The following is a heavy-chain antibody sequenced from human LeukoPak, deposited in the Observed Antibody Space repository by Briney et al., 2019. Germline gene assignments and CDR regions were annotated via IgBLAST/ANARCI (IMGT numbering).Heavy chain of an antibody. V-gene: IGHV3-53*01. CDR2: IYSGGST. Sequence: GGSLRLSCAASGFTVSSNYMSWVRQAPGKGLEWVSVIYSGGSTYYADSVKGRFTISRDNSKNTLYLQMNSLRAEDTAVYYCTTPLTTYYYDSREDYWGQGTLVTVSS. D-gene: IGHD3-22*01. J-gene: IGHJ4*02. CDR3: TTPLTTYYYDSREDY. CDR1: GFTVSSNY.